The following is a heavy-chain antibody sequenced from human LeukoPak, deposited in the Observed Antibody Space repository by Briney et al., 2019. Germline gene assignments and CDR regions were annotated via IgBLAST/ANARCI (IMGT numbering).Heavy chain of an antibody. CDR2: ISGSGGST. CDR3: AKDRSSGGVSNWFDP. J-gene: IGHJ5*02. Sequence: QSGGSLRLSCAASGFTFSSYAMSWVRQAPGKGLEWVSGISGSGGSTYYADSVKGRFTISRDNPKNTLYLQMNSLRAEDTAVYYCAKDRSSGGVSNWFDPWGQGTLVTVSS. V-gene: IGHV3-23*01. CDR1: GFTFSSYA. D-gene: IGHD3-16*01.